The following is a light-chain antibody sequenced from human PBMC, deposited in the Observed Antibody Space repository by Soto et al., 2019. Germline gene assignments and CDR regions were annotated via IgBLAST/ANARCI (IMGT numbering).Light chain of an antibody. CDR2: TTS. CDR3: QQCGGSPLFS. CDR1: ESVTSSC. Sequence: EIVLTQSSDTLSLSPGERATLSCTASESVTSSCLAWYQRKPGQAPRLLIHTTSTRATDIPDRFSGSGSGTDFTLTISRLEPEDFAVYYCQQCGGSPLFSFGPGTRVDI. J-gene: IGKJ3*01. V-gene: IGKV3-20*01.